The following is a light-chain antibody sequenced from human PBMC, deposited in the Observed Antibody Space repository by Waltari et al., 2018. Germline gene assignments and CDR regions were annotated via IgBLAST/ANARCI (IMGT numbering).Light chain of an antibody. J-gene: IGKJ2*01. CDR1: QSLLKNAGATH. CDR3: VQSLELPYT. Sequence: IVMTQTPLSLSVTPGQSAAISCTSSQSLLKNAGATHLFWSLQKPGQTPQLLIYRVSNRFSGVPDRFSGSGSGTDFTLRISRMEAEDVGVYYCVQSLELPYTFGQGTKLEI. CDR2: RVS. V-gene: IGKV2D-29*01.